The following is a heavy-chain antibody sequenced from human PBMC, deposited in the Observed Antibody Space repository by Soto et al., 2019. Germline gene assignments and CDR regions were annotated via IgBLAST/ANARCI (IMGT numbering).Heavy chain of an antibody. Sequence: EVQLLESGGGLVQPGGSLRLSCAASRFSFNIYAMSWVRQAPGKGLEWVCAISGSGENTYYADSVKGRFTISRDNSKNTLYLQMNNLRVEDKAVYYCADGGEWSFNFEYWGQGTLVTVFS. V-gene: IGHV3-23*01. CDR2: ISGSGENT. D-gene: IGHD3-3*01. CDR3: ADGGEWSFNFEY. J-gene: IGHJ4*02. CDR1: RFSFNIYA.